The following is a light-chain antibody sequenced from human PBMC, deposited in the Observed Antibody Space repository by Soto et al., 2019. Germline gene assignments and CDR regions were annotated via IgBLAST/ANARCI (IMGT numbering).Light chain of an antibody. J-gene: IGLJ1*01. CDR1: SSDVGGYNF. CDR3: CSYAGSYTHV. CDR2: DVS. Sequence: QSALTQPRSVSGSPGQSVTISCTGTSSDVGGYNFVSWYQQHPGKAPKLMIYDVSQRPSGVPDRFSGSKSGNMASLTISGLQAEDEADYYCCSYAGSYTHVFGTGTKVTVL. V-gene: IGLV2-11*01.